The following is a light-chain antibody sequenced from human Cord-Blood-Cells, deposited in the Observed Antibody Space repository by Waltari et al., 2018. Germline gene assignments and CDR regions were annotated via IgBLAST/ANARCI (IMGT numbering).Light chain of an antibody. V-gene: IGLV2-23*01. CDR2: ESS. J-gene: IGLJ2*01. CDR1: RSDVGSYNL. CDR3: CSYAGSSTLV. Sequence: QSALTQPASVSGSPGQSITISCTGTRSDVGSYNLVSWYQQHPGKAPKLMIYESSKRPSGVSNRLAGSKSGNTASLTITGRQSEDEADYYCCSYAGSSTLVFDGETNLTVL.